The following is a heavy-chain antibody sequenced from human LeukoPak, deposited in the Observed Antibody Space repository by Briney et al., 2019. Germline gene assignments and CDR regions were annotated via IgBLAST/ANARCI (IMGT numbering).Heavy chain of an antibody. J-gene: IGHJ5*02. V-gene: IGHV4-30-4*08. Sequence: SETLSLTCTVSGGSISSGDYYWSWIRQPPGKGLEWIGYIYYSGSTYYNPSLKSRVTISVDTSKNQFSLKLSSVTAADTAVYYCAREQQGYGGHSVIVVWFDPWGQGTLVTVSS. CDR1: GGSISSGDYY. D-gene: IGHD4-23*01. CDR2: IYYSGST. CDR3: AREQQGYGGHSVIVVWFDP.